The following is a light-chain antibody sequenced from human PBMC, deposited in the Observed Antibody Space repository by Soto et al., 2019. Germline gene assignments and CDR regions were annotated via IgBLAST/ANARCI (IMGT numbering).Light chain of an antibody. V-gene: IGLV1-40*01. CDR1: SSNLGAGYD. J-gene: IGLJ3*02. Sequence: QAVVTQPPSVSGAPGQRVTLSCTGTSSNLGAGYDVHWYKQVPGAAPKLVIFGNRNRPSGVPERFSGSKSGTSASLAITGLQAEDEADYYCQAYDYSLTASVFGGGTKLTVL. CDR2: GNR. CDR3: QAYDYSLTASV.